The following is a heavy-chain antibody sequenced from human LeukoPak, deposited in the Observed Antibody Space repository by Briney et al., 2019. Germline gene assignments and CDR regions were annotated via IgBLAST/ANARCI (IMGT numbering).Heavy chain of an antibody. D-gene: IGHD2-15*01. V-gene: IGHV4-34*01. Sequence: SETLSLTCAVYGGSFSGYYWSWIRQPPGKGLEWIGEINHNGSTNYNPSLKSRVTISVDTSKNQFSLKLSSVTAADTAVYYCARAPVVAATLSGDWFDPWGQGTLVTVSS. CDR1: GGSFSGYY. CDR3: ARAPVVAATLSGDWFDP. J-gene: IGHJ5*02. CDR2: INHNGST.